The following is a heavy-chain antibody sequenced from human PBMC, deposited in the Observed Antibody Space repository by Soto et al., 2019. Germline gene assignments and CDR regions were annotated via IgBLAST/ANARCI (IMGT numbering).Heavy chain of an antibody. Sequence: PSETLSLTCTVSGGSISSYYWSWVRQPPGKGLEWIGYIYYSGSTNYNPSLKSRVTISVDTSKNQFSLNLSSVTAADTAVYYCARGRYCSSTSCPGGHYYYYMDVWGKGTTVTVSS. D-gene: IGHD2-2*01. CDR3: ARGRYCSSTSCPGGHYYYYMDV. CDR2: IYYSGST. CDR1: GGSISSYY. V-gene: IGHV4-59*01. J-gene: IGHJ6*03.